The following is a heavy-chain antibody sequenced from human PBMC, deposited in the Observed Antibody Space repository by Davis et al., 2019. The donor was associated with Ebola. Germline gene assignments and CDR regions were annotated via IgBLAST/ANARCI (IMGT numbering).Heavy chain of an antibody. Sequence: PGGSLRLSCAASGFSFSDYYMSWIRQDPGKGLEWVSYISISSGFTNYADSVKGRFNISRDNAKNSLYLQMNSLRAEDTAVYYCARGPRKMATTNFDYWGQGTLVTVSS. CDR2: ISISSGFT. CDR3: ARGPRKMATTNFDY. CDR1: GFSFSDYY. V-gene: IGHV3-11*06. J-gene: IGHJ4*02. D-gene: IGHD5-24*01.